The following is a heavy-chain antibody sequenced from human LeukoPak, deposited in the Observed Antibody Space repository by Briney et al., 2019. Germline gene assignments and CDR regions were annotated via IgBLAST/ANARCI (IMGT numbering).Heavy chain of an antibody. D-gene: IGHD2-15*01. CDR2: IYYSGST. Sequence: PSETLSLTCTVSGGSISSSSSYWGWIRQPPGKGLEWIGSIYYSGSTYYNPSLKSRVTISVDTSKNQFSLKLSSVTAADTAVYYCARVGSSEELDYWGQGTLVTVSS. V-gene: IGHV4-39*07. J-gene: IGHJ4*02. CDR3: ARVGSSEELDY. CDR1: GGSISSSSSY.